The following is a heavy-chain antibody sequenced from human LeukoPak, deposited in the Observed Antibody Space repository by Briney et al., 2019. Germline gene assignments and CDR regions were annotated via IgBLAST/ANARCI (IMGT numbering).Heavy chain of an antibody. D-gene: IGHD3-22*01. CDR1: GYTFTGYY. V-gene: IGHV1-2*02. CDR3: AKVRGYYDSSGYSY. Sequence: ASVKVSCKASGYTFTGYYMHWVRQAPGQGLEWMGWINPNSGGTNYAQKFQGRVTMTRDTSISTAYMELSRLRSDDTAVYYCAKVRGYYDSSGYSYWGQGTMVTVSS. J-gene: IGHJ3*01. CDR2: INPNSGGT.